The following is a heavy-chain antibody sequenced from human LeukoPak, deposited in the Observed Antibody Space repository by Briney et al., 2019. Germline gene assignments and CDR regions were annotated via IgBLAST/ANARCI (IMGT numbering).Heavy chain of an antibody. Sequence: SETLSLTCTVSGGSISSYYWSWIRQPAGKGLEWIGRIYTSGSTNYNPSLKSRVTISVDTSKNQFSLNLNSVTAADTAVYYCARVQYCSGGSCYNLRLFDHWGRGTLVTVSS. CDR2: IYTSGST. D-gene: IGHD2-15*01. CDR1: GGSISSYY. J-gene: IGHJ4*02. V-gene: IGHV4-4*07. CDR3: ARVQYCSGGSCYNLRLFDH.